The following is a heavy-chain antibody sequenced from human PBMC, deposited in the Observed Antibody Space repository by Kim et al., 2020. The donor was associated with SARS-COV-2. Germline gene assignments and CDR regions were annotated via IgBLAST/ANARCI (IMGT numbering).Heavy chain of an antibody. D-gene: IGHD2-2*01. V-gene: IGHV4-34*01. Sequence: SETLSLTCAVYGGSFSGYYWSWIRQPPGKGLEWIGEINHSGSTNYNQSLKSRVTISVDTSKNQFSLKLSSVTAADTAVYYCARGLICSSTSCLYCYYYYGMDVWGQGTTVTVSS. J-gene: IGHJ6*02. CDR3: ARGLICSSTSCLYCYYYYGMDV. CDR1: GGSFSGYY. CDR2: INHSGST.